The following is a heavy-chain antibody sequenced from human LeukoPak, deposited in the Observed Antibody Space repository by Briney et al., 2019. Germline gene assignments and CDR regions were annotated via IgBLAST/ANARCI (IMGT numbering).Heavy chain of an antibody. CDR2: ISAYNGNT. CDR1: GYTFTSYG. Sequence: ASVKVSCKASGYTFTSYGISWVRQAPGQGLEWMGWISAYNGNTNYAQKLQGRVTMTTDTSTSTAYMELRSLRSDDTAVYYCASVSWGLRLGRLNAFDIWGQGTMVTVSS. V-gene: IGHV1-18*01. J-gene: IGHJ3*02. CDR3: ASVSWGLRLGRLNAFDI. D-gene: IGHD3-16*01.